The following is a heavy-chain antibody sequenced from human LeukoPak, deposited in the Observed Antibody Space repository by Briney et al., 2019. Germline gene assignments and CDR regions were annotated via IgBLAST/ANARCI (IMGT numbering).Heavy chain of an antibody. CDR3: VRDTSVGAAYFDF. J-gene: IGHJ4*02. D-gene: IGHD1-26*01. V-gene: IGHV3-23*01. CDR2: ISGSGAKT. Sequence: GGSLRLSCGASGFTFRSYAMTWVRQAPGKGLEWVSAISGSGAKTYYADSVTGRFTISRDNSKKTLSLQMTSLRPDDTAVYYCVRDTSVGAAYFDFWGQGALVAVSS. CDR1: GFTFRSYA.